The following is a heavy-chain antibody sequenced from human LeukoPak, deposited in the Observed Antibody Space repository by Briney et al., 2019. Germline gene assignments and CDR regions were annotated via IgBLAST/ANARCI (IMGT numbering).Heavy chain of an antibody. Sequence: PGASLRLSCAASGFTFSSNAMSWVRQAPGKGLEWVSAISGSGGSTYYADSVKGRFTISRDNSKNTLYLQMNSLRAEDTAVYYCAKVSCSSTSCNFDYWGQGTLVTVSS. J-gene: IGHJ4*02. D-gene: IGHD2-2*01. V-gene: IGHV3-23*01. CDR1: GFTFSSNA. CDR2: ISGSGGST. CDR3: AKVSCSSTSCNFDY.